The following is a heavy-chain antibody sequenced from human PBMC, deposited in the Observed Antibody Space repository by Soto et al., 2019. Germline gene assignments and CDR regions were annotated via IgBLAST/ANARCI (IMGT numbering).Heavy chain of an antibody. CDR2: IIPIFGTA. D-gene: IGHD3-22*01. V-gene: IGHV1-69*13. J-gene: IGHJ4*02. CDR3: AREAGYYDSSGYYYVVDS. CDR1: GGTFSSYA. Sequence: SVKVSCKASGGTFSSYAISWVRQAPGQGLEWMGGIIPIFGTANYAQKFQGRVTITADESTSTAYMELSSLRSEDTAVYCCAREAGYYDSSGYYYVVDSWGQGTLVTVSS.